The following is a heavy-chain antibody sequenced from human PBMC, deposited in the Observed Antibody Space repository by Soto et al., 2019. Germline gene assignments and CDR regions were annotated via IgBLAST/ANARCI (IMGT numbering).Heavy chain of an antibody. D-gene: IGHD6-13*01. CDR2: IWYDGSNK. CDR1: GFTFSSYG. J-gene: IGHJ4*02. Sequence: GGSLRLSCAASGFTFSSYGMHWVRQAPGKGLEWVAVIWYDGSNKYYADFVKGRFTISRDNSKNTLYLQMNSLGAEDTAVYYCARDLIIAAAGTEGGDYWGQGTLVTVSS. V-gene: IGHV3-33*01. CDR3: ARDLIIAAAGTEGGDY.